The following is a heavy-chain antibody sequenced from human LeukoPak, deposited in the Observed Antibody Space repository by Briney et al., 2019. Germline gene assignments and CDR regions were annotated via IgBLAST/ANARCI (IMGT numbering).Heavy chain of an antibody. CDR3: ARDQTASWPYNWFDP. CDR1: GFTFSSYW. J-gene: IGHJ5*02. D-gene: IGHD6-13*01. Sequence: GGSLRLSCAASGFTFSSYWMSWVRQAPGKGLEWVANIKQDGSEKYYVDSVKGRFTISRDNAKNSLYLQMNSLRAEDTAVYYCARDQTASWPYNWFDPWGQGTLVTVS. CDR2: IKQDGSEK. V-gene: IGHV3-7*01.